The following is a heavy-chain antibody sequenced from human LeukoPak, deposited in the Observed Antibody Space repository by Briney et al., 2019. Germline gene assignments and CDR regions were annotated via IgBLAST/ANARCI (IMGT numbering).Heavy chain of an antibody. CDR2: INPNSGGT. Sequence: ASVKVSCKASGYTFTGYYMHWVRQAPGQGLEWMGWINPNSGGTNYAQKFQGRVTMTRDTSISTAYMELSRLRSDDTAVYYCARDSDTAMAIFDYWGQGTLVTVSS. V-gene: IGHV1-2*02. D-gene: IGHD5-18*01. CDR1: GYTFTGYY. J-gene: IGHJ4*02. CDR3: ARDSDTAMAIFDY.